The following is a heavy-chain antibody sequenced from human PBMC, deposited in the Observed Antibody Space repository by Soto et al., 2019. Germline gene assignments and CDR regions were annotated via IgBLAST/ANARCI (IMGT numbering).Heavy chain of an antibody. V-gene: IGHV3-30*18. CDR1: GFTFSSYG. J-gene: IGHJ6*02. D-gene: IGHD2-2*02. Sequence: QVQLVESGGGVVQPGRSLRLSCAASGFTFSSYGMHWVRQAPGRGLEWVAVISYDGSNNYYADSVKGRFTISRDNSKNTLYLQMNSLRAEDTAVYYCAKEARTPAAIGEYYHYYGMDVWGQGTTVTVSS. CDR3: AKEARTPAAIGEYYHYYGMDV. CDR2: ISYDGSNN.